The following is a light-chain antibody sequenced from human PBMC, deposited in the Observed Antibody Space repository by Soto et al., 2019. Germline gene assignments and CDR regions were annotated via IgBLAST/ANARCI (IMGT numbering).Light chain of an antibody. CDR1: QGIAPY. Sequence: DVQMTQSPSSLSALVGDRVTITCRASQGIAPYLAWFQQKPGKVPQLLIYATSTLQSGVPSRFSGSGSGTDFTLTINSLQPEDFGTYYCQKYNSARLSFGGGTKVEIK. CDR3: QKYNSARLS. V-gene: IGKV1-27*01. CDR2: ATS. J-gene: IGKJ4*01.